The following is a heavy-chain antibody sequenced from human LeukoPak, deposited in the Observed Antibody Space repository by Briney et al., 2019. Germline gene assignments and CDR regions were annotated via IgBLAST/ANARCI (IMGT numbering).Heavy chain of an antibody. CDR3: ARRKGATGKTLFVP. CDR2: MDPDSGNT. J-gene: IGHJ5*02. V-gene: IGHV1-8*01. Sequence: ASVKVSCKASGYTFTSYDIHWVRQATGQGLEWMGWMDPDSGNTAYAQNFQGRVTMTRNTSISTAYMELSSLRSEDTAVYYCARRKGATGKTLFVPWGQGTLVTISS. CDR1: GYTFTSYD. D-gene: IGHD1-1*01.